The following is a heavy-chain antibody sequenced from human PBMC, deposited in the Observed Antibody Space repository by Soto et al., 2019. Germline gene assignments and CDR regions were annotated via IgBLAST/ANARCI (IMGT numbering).Heavy chain of an antibody. Sequence: EVQLVESGGGLIQPGGSLRLSCAASGFTVSSNYMSWVRQAPGKGLEWVSAISGSGGSTYYADSVKGRFTISRDNSKNTLYLQMNSLRAEDTAVYYCAKDYYGDYVFDYWGQGTLVTVSS. CDR3: AKDYYGDYVFDY. CDR2: ISGSGGST. CDR1: GFTVSSNY. D-gene: IGHD4-17*01. J-gene: IGHJ4*02. V-gene: IGHV3-23*04.